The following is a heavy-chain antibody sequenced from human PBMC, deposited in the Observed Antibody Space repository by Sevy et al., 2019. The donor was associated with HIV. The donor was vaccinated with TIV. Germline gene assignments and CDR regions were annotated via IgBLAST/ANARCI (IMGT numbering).Heavy chain of an antibody. CDR1: GYTFNLLD. J-gene: IGHJ4*02. V-gene: IGHV1-8*01. CDR3: ARGIQAGVDY. D-gene: IGHD3-10*01. CDR2: MNPNIGST. Sequence: ASVKVSCKASGYTFNLLDINWVRQAPGQGPEWMGWMNPNIGSTGYAQKFQGRVTMTRDTSISTAYMELSSLTSKDTAVYYCARGIQAGVDYWGQGTLVTVSS.